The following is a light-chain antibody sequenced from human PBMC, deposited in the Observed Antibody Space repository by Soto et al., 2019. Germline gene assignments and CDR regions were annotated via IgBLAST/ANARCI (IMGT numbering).Light chain of an antibody. CDR2: AAS. CDR1: QSISSY. V-gene: IGKV1-39*01. J-gene: IGKJ1*01. Sequence: DIQMTQSPSSLSASVGDRVTITCRASQSISSYLNWYQQKPGKAPKLLIYAASSLQSGVPSRFSGSGSGTDFTLTISSLQPEDFATYYGQQSYSTPQWTFGQGTKVDIK. CDR3: QQSYSTPQWT.